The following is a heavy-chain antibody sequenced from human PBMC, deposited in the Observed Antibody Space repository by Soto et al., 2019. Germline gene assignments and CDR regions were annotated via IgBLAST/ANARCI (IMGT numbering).Heavy chain of an antibody. CDR1: GYTFTSYG. CDR2: ISAYNGNT. D-gene: IGHD2-15*01. V-gene: IGHV1-18*01. CDR3: ARDIVVVVAATPAHENWFDP. Sequence: ASVKVSCKASGYTFTSYGISWVRQAPGQGLEWMGWISAYNGNTNYAQKLQGRVTMTTDTSTSTAYMELRSLRSDDTAVYYCARDIVVVVAATPAHENWFDPWGQGTPVTVSS. J-gene: IGHJ5*02.